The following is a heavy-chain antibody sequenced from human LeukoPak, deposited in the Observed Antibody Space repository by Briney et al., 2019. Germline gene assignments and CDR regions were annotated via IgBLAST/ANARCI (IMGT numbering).Heavy chain of an antibody. CDR2: INHGGST. CDR1: GGSFSGYY. D-gene: IGHD1-26*01. J-gene: IGHJ4*02. CDR3: ARWGGTLPRDY. Sequence: PSETLSLTCAVYGGSFSGYYGSWIRQPPGKGLEWIGEINHGGSTNYNPSLKSRVTISVDTSKNQFSLKLSSVSAADTAVYYCARWGGTLPRDYWGQGTLVTVSS. V-gene: IGHV4-34*01.